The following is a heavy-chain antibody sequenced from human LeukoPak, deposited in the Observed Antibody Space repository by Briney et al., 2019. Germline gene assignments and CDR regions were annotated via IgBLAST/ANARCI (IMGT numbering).Heavy chain of an antibody. V-gene: IGHV3-30-3*01. J-gene: IGHJ4*02. D-gene: IGHD3-3*01. CDR3: VRDRNGITIFGVDMLN. CDR2: ISYDGSNK. Sequence: GGSLRLSCAASGFTFSSYAMHWVRQAPGKGLEWVAVISYDGSNKYYADSVKGRFTISRDNSKNTLYLQMNSLRAEDTAVYYCVRDRNGITIFGVDMLNWGQGTLVTVSS. CDR1: GFTFSSYA.